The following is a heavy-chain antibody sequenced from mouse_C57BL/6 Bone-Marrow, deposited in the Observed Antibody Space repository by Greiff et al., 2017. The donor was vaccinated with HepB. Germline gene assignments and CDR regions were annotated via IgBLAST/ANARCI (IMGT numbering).Heavy chain of an antibody. CDR3: AKNGYGSSSCGYVDV. Sequence: QVQLKESGPGLVQPSQSLSITCTVSGFSLTSYGVHWVRQSPGKGLEWLGVIWRDGSTDDNAAFMSRLSITKDNSKTQVFFKMNRLQADDTAIYYCAKNGYGSSSCGYVDVWGTGTTVTVSS. D-gene: IGHD1-1*01. J-gene: IGHJ1*03. V-gene: IGHV2-5*01. CDR2: IWRDGST. CDR1: GFSLTSYG.